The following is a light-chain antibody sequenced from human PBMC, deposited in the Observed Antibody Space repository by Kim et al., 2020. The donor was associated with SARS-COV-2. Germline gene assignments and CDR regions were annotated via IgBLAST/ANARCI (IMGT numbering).Light chain of an antibody. J-gene: IGKJ3*01. CDR3: QQANNFPFA. Sequence: APVGDRVTITCRASQDIHTWLAWYQQKPGKAPKLLIYGASSLQTGVPLRFSGSGSGTDFTLTINSLQPEDFGTYYCQQANNFPFAFGPGTTVDIK. CDR1: QDIHTW. V-gene: IGKV1D-12*01. CDR2: GAS.